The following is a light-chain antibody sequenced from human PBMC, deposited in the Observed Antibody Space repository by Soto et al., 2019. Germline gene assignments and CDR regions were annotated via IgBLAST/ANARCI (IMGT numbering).Light chain of an antibody. CDR1: QSVSSNY. J-gene: IGKJ5*01. CDR2: GAS. V-gene: IGKV3-20*01. Sequence: EIVLTQSPGTLSLSPGERATFSCRASQSVSSNYLAWYQQKPGQAPRLLIYGASVRATGIPDRFSGSGSGTDFTLTISRLEPEDFAVYYCQQYGSSPPITFGQGTRLEI. CDR3: QQYGSSPPIT.